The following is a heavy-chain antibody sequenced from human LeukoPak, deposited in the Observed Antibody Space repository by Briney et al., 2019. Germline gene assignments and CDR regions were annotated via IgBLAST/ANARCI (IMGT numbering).Heavy chain of an antibody. Sequence: ASVKVSCKASGYTFTGYYIHWVRQAPGQALEWMGWIYPYSGDTNYAQNFQGRVTMTRDTSISTAYMELSSLKSDDTAVYYCARDRNSGSSLDIWGQGTMLTVCS. CDR3: ARDRNSGSSLDI. D-gene: IGHD6-6*01. J-gene: IGHJ3*02. CDR1: GYTFTGYY. V-gene: IGHV1-2*02. CDR2: IYPYSGDT.